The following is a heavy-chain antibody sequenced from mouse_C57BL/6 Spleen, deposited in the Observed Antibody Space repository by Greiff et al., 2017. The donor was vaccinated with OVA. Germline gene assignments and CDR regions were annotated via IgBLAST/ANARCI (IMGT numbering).Heavy chain of an antibody. CDR2: IYPGNSDT. D-gene: IGHD4-1*01. J-gene: IGHJ2*01. Sequence: VQLQQSGTVLARPGASVKMSCKTSGYTFTSYWMHWVKQRPGQGLEWIGAIYPGNSDTSYNQKFKGKAKLTAVTSASTAYMELSSLTNEDSAVYYCTRYWVGAYYFDYWGQGTTLTVSS. CDR3: TRYWVGAYYFDY. CDR1: GYTFTSYW. V-gene: IGHV1-5*01.